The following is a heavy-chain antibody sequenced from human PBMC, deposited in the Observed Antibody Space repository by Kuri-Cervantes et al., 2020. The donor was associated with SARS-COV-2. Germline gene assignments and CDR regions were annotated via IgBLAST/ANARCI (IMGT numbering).Heavy chain of an antibody. J-gene: IGHJ5*02. CDR2: IYYSGST. D-gene: IGHD2-2*01. Sequence: SETLSLTCTVSGGSISSSSYYWGWIRQPPGKGLEWIGSIYYSGSTYYNPSLKSRVTISVDTSKNQFSLKLSSVTAADTAVYYCARHVGCCSSTSCRQGIWFDPWGQGTLVTVSS. CDR1: GGSISSSSYY. V-gene: IGHV4-39*01. CDR3: ARHVGCCSSTSCRQGIWFDP.